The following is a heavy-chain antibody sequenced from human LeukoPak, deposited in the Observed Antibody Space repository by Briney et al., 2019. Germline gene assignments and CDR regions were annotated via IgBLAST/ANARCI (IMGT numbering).Heavy chain of an antibody. Sequence: PGGSLRLSCAASGFTFSSYAMSWVRQAPGKGLEWVSIISASGGHTYYADSVKGRFTISRDNSKNTLYLQMNSLRAEDTAVYYCAKRKQSPSSARIAGVWYFDYWGQGTLVTVSS. D-gene: IGHD1-26*01. CDR2: ISASGGHT. J-gene: IGHJ4*02. V-gene: IGHV3-23*01. CDR3: AKRKQSPSSARIAGVWYFDY. CDR1: GFTFSSYA.